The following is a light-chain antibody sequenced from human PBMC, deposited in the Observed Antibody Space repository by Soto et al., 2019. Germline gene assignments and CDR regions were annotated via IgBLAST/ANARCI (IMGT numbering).Light chain of an antibody. CDR3: QSYDNSLSGSWV. CDR2: GNS. V-gene: IGLV1-40*01. CDR1: SSNIGADFG. J-gene: IGLJ3*02. Sequence: QSVLTQPPSVSGAPGQGVTISCAGSSSNIGADFGVHWYQQLPGTAPKLLIYGNSNRPSGVPDRFSGSKSGTSASLAINGLQAEDEAHYYCQSYDNSLSGSWVFGGGTKVTVL.